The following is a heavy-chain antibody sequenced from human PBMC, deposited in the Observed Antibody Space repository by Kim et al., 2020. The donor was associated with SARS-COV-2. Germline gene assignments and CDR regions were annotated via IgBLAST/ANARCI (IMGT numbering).Heavy chain of an antibody. CDR3: ARESREGFDP. V-gene: IGHV1-18*01. D-gene: IGHD1-26*01. J-gene: IGHJ5*02. CDR2: NT. Sequence: NTNYAQKLQGRVTMTTVTSTSTAYMELRSLRSDDTAVYYCARESREGFDPWGQGTLVTVSS.